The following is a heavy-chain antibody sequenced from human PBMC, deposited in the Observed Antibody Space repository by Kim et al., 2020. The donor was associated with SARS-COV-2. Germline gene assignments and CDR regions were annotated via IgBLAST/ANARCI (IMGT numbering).Heavy chain of an antibody. J-gene: IGHJ4*02. Sequence: SETLSLTCTVSGVSIGTGSYYWSWIRQPAGGGLEWIGRVYTSGRTDYNPSLKSRVTMSLDTSMNQFSLKLDSVTAADTAVYYCARVGQFVAYIDWGQGTLVTVSS. D-gene: IGHD2-21*01. V-gene: IGHV4-61*02. CDR3: ARVGQFVAYID. CDR1: GVSIGTGSYY. CDR2: VYTSGRT.